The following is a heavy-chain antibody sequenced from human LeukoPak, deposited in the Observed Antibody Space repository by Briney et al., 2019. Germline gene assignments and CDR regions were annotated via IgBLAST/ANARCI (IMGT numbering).Heavy chain of an antibody. V-gene: IGHV3-21*01. Sequence: PGGSLRLSCAASGFTFSSYSMTWVRQAPGKGLEWVSSISSSSSYIYYADSVKGRLTISRDNAKNSLYLQMSSLRAEDTAVYYCARDVSRRYENDYWGQGTLVTVSS. CDR3: ARDVSRRYENDY. CDR2: ISSSSSYI. CDR1: GFTFSSYS. D-gene: IGHD3-3*01. J-gene: IGHJ4*02.